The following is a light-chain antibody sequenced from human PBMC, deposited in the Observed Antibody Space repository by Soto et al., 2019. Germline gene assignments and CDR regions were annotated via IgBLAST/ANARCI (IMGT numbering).Light chain of an antibody. J-gene: IGKJ1*01. Sequence: EIVLTQSPGTLSLSPGERATLSCRASQSVSSSYLAWYQQKPGQAPRLLIYGVSSRATGIPDRFSRSGSGTVFALTNTRLEPEGLAVYYCRPSGSSRTLGQRTKVE. CDR2: GVS. V-gene: IGKV3-20*01. CDR3: RPSGSSRT. CDR1: QSVSSSY.